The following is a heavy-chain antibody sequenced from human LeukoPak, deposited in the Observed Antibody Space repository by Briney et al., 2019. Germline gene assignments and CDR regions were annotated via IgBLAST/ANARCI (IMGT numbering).Heavy chain of an antibody. J-gene: IGHJ3*02. CDR1: GYTFTSYG. V-gene: IGHV1-18*01. CDR2: ISAYNGNT. CDR3: ARDVRTYYSSAFDI. Sequence: ASVKVSCKASGYTFTSYGISWVRQAPGQGLERMGWISAYNGNTNYAQKLQGRVTMTTDTSTSTAYMELRSLRSDDTAVYYCARDVRTYYSSAFDIWGQGTMVTVSS. D-gene: IGHD3-10*01.